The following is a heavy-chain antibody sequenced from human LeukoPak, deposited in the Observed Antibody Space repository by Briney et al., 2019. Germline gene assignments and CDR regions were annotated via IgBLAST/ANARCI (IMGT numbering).Heavy chain of an antibody. J-gene: IGHJ4*02. CDR2: IKQDGSEK. D-gene: IGHD4-23*01. CDR3: ASRNSLFI. CDR1: GFTVSSNY. V-gene: IGHV3-7*01. Sequence: GGSLRLSCAASGFTVSSNYMSWVRQAPGKGLEWVANIKQDGSEKYYVDSVKGRFTISRDNAKNSPYLQMNSLRAEDTAVYYCASRNSLFIWGQGTLVTVSS.